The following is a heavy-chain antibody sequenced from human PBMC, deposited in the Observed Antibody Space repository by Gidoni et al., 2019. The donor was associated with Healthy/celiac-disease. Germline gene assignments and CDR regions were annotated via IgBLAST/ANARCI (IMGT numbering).Heavy chain of an antibody. CDR1: GGSFSGYS. CDR2: INHSGST. Sequence: QVQLQQWGAGLLKPSETLSPTCAVYGGSFSGYSWSWIRQPPGKGLEWSGEINHSGSTNYNPSTKSRVTISVDTSKNQFSLKLSSVTAADTAVYYCARVTIAVAGIGLDYWGQGTLVTVSS. J-gene: IGHJ4*02. V-gene: IGHV4-34*01. D-gene: IGHD6-19*01. CDR3: ARVTIAVAGIGLDY.